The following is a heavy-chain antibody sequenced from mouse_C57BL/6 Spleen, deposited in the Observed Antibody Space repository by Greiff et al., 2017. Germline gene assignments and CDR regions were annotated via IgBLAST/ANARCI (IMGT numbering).Heavy chain of an antibody. Sequence: VQLKDSGPELVKPGASVKISCKASGYTFTDYYMNWVKQSHGKSLEWIGDINPNNGGTSYNQKFKGKATLTVDKSSSTAYMELRSLTSEDSAVYYCARTGWFAYWGQGTLVTVSA. J-gene: IGHJ3*01. CDR2: INPNNGGT. CDR3: ARTGWFAY. CDR1: GYTFTDYY. V-gene: IGHV1-26*01.